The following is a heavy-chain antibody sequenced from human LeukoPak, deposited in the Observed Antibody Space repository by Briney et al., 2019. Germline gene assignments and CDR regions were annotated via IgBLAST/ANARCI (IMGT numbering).Heavy chain of an antibody. Sequence: GGSLRLSCAASGFTFSNNYMSWVRQAPGKGLEWVSVIYSGDNTYYLESVKGRFTISRDNSKNPLFLQMNRLRAEDTAVYYCAGRRVLDASFDYWGQGTLVTVSS. J-gene: IGHJ4*02. CDR3: AGRRVLDASFDY. CDR1: GFTFSNNY. D-gene: IGHD3-16*01. V-gene: IGHV3-66*02. CDR2: IYSGDNT.